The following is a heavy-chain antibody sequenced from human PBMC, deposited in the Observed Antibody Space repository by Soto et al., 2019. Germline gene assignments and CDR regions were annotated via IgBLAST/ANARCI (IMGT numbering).Heavy chain of an antibody. CDR1: GFTLSGVD. V-gene: IGHV3-30*18. CDR2: MSYDGRNQ. D-gene: IGHD6-6*01. Sequence: QVQLVESGGGVVQPGTSLRLSCSASGFTLSGVDMQWVRQAPGKGLEWVAVMSYDGRNQYYADSVKGRFTVSRDSSKSTLYLQMNSRRTEDAAVYYCAKGGWYTSSSRSDCWGQGTLVTVSS. J-gene: IGHJ4*02. CDR3: AKGGWYTSSSRSDC.